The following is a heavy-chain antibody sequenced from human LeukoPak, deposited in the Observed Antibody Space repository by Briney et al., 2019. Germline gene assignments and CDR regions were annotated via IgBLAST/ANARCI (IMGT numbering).Heavy chain of an antibody. CDR1: GGSISSGGYY. CDR3: ASGGDFWSGYYTDY. CDR2: IYYSGST. V-gene: IGHV4-31*11. Sequence: PSETLSLTCAVSGGSISSGGYYWSWIRQHPGKGLEWIGYIYYSGSTYYNPSLKSRVTISVDTSKNQFSLKLSSVTAADTAVYYCASGGDFWSGYYTDYWGQGTLVTVSS. D-gene: IGHD3-3*01. J-gene: IGHJ4*02.